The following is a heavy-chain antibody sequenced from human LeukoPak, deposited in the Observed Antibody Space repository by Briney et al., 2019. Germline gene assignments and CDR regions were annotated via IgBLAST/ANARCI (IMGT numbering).Heavy chain of an antibody. CDR1: GFTFSSYG. D-gene: IGHD2-2*02. J-gene: IGHJ3*02. V-gene: IGHV3-33*01. Sequence: PGRSLRLSCAASGFTFSSYGMHWVRQAPGKGLEWVAVIWYDGSNKYYADSVKGRFTISRENAKNSLYLQMNSLSAGDTAVYYCARGYYGGYCSSTSCHNDDAFDIWGQGTMVTVSS. CDR3: ARGYYGGYCSSTSCHNDDAFDI. CDR2: IWYDGSNK.